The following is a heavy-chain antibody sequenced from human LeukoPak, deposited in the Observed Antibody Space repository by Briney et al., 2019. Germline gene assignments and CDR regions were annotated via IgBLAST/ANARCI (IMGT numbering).Heavy chain of an antibody. V-gene: IGHV4-61*02. CDR2: IYTSGST. CDR3: ARSPAVAVAGTNWFDP. Sequence: SQTLSLTCTVSGGSISSGSYYWSWIRQPAGKGLEWIGRIYTSGSTNYNPSLKSRVTISVDTSKNQLSLKLSSVTAADTAVYYCARSPAVAVAGTNWFDPWGQGTLVTVSS. D-gene: IGHD6-19*01. J-gene: IGHJ5*02. CDR1: GGSISSGSYY.